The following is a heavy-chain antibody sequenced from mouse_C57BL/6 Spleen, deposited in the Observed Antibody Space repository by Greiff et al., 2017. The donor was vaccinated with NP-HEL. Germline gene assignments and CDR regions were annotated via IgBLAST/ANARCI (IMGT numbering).Heavy chain of an antibody. CDR1: GYTFTSYG. D-gene: IGHD2-10*01. CDR2: IYPRSGNT. CDR3: APKGDLLEAY. J-gene: IGHJ3*01. V-gene: IGHV1-81*01. Sequence: VQLQQSGAELARPGASVKLSCKASGYTFTSYGISWVKQRTGQGLEWIGEIYPRSGNTYYNEKFKGKATLTADKSSSTAYMELRSLTSEDSAVYFCAPKGDLLEAYWGQGTLVTVSA.